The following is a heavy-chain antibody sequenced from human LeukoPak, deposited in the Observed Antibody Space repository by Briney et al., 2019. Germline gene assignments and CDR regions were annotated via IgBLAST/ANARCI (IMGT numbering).Heavy chain of an antibody. V-gene: IGHV4-30-4*01. CDR2: IYYSGST. D-gene: IGHD4-11*01. J-gene: IGHJ3*02. CDR1: GGSISSGDYY. CDR3: ARDAYSPGASDI. Sequence: SQTLSLTCTVSGGSISSGDYYWHWIRQPPGKGLEWIGYIYYSGSTYYNPSLKSRVTISLDTSKNQFPLRLSSVRAADTAVYYCARDAYSPGASDIWGQGTMVTVSS.